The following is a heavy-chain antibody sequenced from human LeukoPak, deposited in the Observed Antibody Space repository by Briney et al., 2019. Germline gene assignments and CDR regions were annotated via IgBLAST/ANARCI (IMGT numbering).Heavy chain of an antibody. CDR1: GFTFSNYW. CDR2: INSDGSSR. Sequence: GGSLRLSCAASGFTFSNYWMHWVRQAPGKGLVWVSRINSDGSSRNYADSVKGRFTVSRDNAKNTLFLQMNSLRAEDTAVYYCASASSHRIAAGGDYWGQGILVAVSS. D-gene: IGHD6-13*01. J-gene: IGHJ4*02. CDR3: ASASSHRIAAGGDY. V-gene: IGHV3-74*01.